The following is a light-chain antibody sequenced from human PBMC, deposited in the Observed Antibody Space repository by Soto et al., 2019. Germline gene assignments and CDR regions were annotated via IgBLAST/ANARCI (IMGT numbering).Light chain of an antibody. CDR2: GAS. V-gene: IGKV3-20*01. CDR1: QSVSSNF. CDR3: QQYARSPTS. J-gene: IGKJ4*02. Sequence: EIVLTQSPATLSMSPGEGATLSCRASQSVSSNFLAWYQQRPGQAPRLLIYGASTRATGIPDRFSGSGSGTDFSLTISRLEPEDFAVYYCQQYARSPTSFGGGTKLEIK.